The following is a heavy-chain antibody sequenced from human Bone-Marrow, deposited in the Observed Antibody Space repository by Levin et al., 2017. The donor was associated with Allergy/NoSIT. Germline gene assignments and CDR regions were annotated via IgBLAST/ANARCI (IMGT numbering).Heavy chain of an antibody. CDR2: IWYDGSNN. Sequence: LSLTCAASGFTFSSYGMHWVRQAPGKGLEWVAVIWYDGSNNYYTDSVKGRFTISRDNSKNTLYLQMNNLRAEDTAVYYCARDLRDSSGWYEFDYWGQGTLVTVSS. J-gene: IGHJ4*02. CDR3: ARDLRDSSGWYEFDY. CDR1: GFTFSSYG. V-gene: IGHV3-33*01. D-gene: IGHD6-19*01.